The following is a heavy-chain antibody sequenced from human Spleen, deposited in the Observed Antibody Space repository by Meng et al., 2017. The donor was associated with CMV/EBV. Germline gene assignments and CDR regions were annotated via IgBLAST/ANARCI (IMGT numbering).Heavy chain of an antibody. CDR3: ARDFNVAARSFDP. CDR2: IIPNSDGT. D-gene: IGHD6-6*01. J-gene: IGHJ5*02. CDR1: GYSFTDYY. Sequence: ASVKVSCKASGYSFTDYYIHWVRQAPGQGLEWMGWIIPNSDGTKYAQKFQGRVHMTRNTSISTAYMELSSLTSGDTAVYYCARDFNVAARSFDPWGQGTLVTVSS. V-gene: IGHV1-2*02.